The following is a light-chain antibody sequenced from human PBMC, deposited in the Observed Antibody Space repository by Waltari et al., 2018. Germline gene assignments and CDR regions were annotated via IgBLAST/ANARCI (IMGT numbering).Light chain of an antibody. V-gene: IGKV3-20*01. CDR3: QQYGSSPPWT. CDR1: QSVSSSY. Sequence: EIVLPQSPGTLSLSPGERATLSCRASQSVSSSYLAWYQQKPGQAPRLLIYGASSRATGIPDRFSGSVSGTDFTLTISRLEPEDFAVYYCQQYGSSPPWTFGQGTKVEIK. CDR2: GAS. J-gene: IGKJ1*01.